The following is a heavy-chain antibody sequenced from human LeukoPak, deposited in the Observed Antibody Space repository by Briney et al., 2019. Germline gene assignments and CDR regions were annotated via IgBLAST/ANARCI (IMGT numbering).Heavy chain of an antibody. V-gene: IGHV5-51*01. CDR3: ARPSGYCSGGACYPGY. CDR1: GYSFSSYW. Sequence: GESLKISCKGSGYSFSSYWIAGVRQMPGKGLEWMGFIYPAGSDTIYSPSFQDQVTISEDKSINTAYLQWSSLKDSDTAMYYCARPSGYCSGGACYPGYWGQGTLVTVSS. J-gene: IGHJ4*02. D-gene: IGHD2-15*01. CDR2: IYPAGSDT.